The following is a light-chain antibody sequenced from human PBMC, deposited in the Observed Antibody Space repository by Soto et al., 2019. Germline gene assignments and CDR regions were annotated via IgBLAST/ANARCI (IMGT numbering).Light chain of an antibody. J-gene: IGKJ4*01. CDR3: QQSYSTPRLT. V-gene: IGKV1-39*01. CDR2: AAS. CDR1: QSISSY. Sequence: DIQMTQSPSSLSASVGDRVTITCRSSQSISSYLNWYQQKPGKAPKLLIYAASSLQSGVPSRFSRSRSGTDFTLTISSLQPEDFATYYCQQSYSTPRLTFGGGTKVQIK.